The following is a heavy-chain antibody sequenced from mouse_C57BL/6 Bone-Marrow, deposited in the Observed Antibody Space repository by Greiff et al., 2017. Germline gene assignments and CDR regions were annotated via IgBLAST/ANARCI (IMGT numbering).Heavy chain of an antibody. Sequence: QVTLKESGPGILQSSQTLSLTCSFSGFSLSTSGMGVSWIRQPSGKGLEWLAHIYWDDDKRYNPSLKSRLTISKDTSRNQVFLKITSVDTADTATYYCARRAPYYYGSSYDWYFDVWGTGTTVTVSS. CDR2: IYWDDDK. V-gene: IGHV8-12*01. CDR3: ARRAPYYYGSSYDWYFDV. CDR1: GFSLSTSGMG. J-gene: IGHJ1*03. D-gene: IGHD1-1*01.